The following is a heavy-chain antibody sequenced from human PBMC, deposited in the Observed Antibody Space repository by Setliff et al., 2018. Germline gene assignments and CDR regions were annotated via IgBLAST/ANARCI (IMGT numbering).Heavy chain of an antibody. Sequence: GESLKISCKGPGYSFTNYWIGWVRQMPGKGLEWMGIIYPLDSDTRYSPSFQGQVTISADKSVSTAYLQWSSLKASDTAIYYCARHRGRAAAGTCFDIWGQGTLVTVSS. J-gene: IGHJ4*02. V-gene: IGHV5-51*01. CDR3: ARHRGRAAAGTCFDI. CDR2: IYPLDSDT. D-gene: IGHD6-13*01. CDR1: GYSFTNYW.